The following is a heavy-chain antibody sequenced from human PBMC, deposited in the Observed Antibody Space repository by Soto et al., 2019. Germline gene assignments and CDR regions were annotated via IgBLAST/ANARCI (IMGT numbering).Heavy chain of an antibody. V-gene: IGHV1-69*13. Sequence: ASVKVSCKASGGTFSSYAISWVRQAPGQGLEWMGGIIPIFGTANYAQKFQGRVTITADESTSTAYMELSSLRSEDTAVYYCAREQGYCSGGSCSKPGHYYYGMDVWGQGTTVTVSS. J-gene: IGHJ6*02. D-gene: IGHD2-15*01. CDR3: AREQGYCSGGSCSKPGHYYYGMDV. CDR1: GGTFSSYA. CDR2: IIPIFGTA.